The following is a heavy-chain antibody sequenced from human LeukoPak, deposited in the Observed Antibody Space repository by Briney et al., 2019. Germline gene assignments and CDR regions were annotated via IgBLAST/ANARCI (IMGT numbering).Heavy chain of an antibody. J-gene: IGHJ4*02. V-gene: IGHV3-23*01. CDR2: ISGSGGST. D-gene: IGHD3-22*01. CDR3: AKDRLITYYYDSSGAPVDY. Sequence: QPGGSLRLSCAASGFTFSSYAMSWVRQAPGKGLEWVSAISGSGGSTYYADSVKGRFTISRDNSKNTLYLQMNSLRAEDTAVYYCAKDRLITYYYDSSGAPVDYWGQGTLVTVSS. CDR1: GFTFSSYA.